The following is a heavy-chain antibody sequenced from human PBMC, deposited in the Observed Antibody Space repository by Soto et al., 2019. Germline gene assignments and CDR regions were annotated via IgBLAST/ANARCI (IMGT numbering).Heavy chain of an antibody. J-gene: IGHJ4*02. V-gene: IGHV4-39*01. Sequence: PSETLSLTCTVSGGSISSSSYYWGWIRQPPGKGLEWIGSIYYSGSTYYNPSLKSRVTISVDTPKNQFSLKLSSVTAADTAVYYCARQLYSSGWYGDYWGQGTLVTVSS. CDR1: GGSISSSSYY. CDR3: ARQLYSSGWYGDY. D-gene: IGHD6-19*01. CDR2: IYYSGST.